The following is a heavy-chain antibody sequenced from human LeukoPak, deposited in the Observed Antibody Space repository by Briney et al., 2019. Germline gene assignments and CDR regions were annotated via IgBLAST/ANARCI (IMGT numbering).Heavy chain of an antibody. J-gene: IGHJ4*02. CDR3: ARGFYDSSGYYPLTTFDY. V-gene: IGHV4-59*12. Sequence: PSETLSLTCTVSGGSISSYYWSWIRQPPGKGLEWIGYIYYSGSTNYNPSLKSRVTISVDTSKNQFSLKLSSVTAADTAVYYCARGFYDSSGYYPLTTFDYWGQGTLVTVSS. D-gene: IGHD3-22*01. CDR2: IYYSGST. CDR1: GGSISSYY.